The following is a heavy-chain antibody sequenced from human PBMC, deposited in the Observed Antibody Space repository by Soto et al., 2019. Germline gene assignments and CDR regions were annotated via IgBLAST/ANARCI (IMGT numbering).Heavy chain of an antibody. V-gene: IGHV3-21*01. J-gene: IGHJ4*02. CDR3: ARDRSSGWYFDY. Sequence: GGSLRLSCAASGFTFSSYSMNWVRQAPGKGLEWVSSISSSSSYIYYADSVKGRFTISRDNAKNSLYLQMNSLRAEDTAVYYCARDRSSGWYFDYWGQGTLVTVSS. CDR2: ISSSSSYI. CDR1: GFTFSSYS. D-gene: IGHD6-19*01.